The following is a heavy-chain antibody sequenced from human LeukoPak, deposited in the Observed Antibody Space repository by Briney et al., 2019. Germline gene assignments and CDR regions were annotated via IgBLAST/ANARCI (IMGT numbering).Heavy chain of an antibody. J-gene: IGHJ4*02. V-gene: IGHV3-30*02. D-gene: IGHD5-12*01. Sequence: GGSLRLSCAAFGFTFSDSGMHRVRQAPGKGLEWVTFIRYDGSDKYYADSVKGRFTISRDNSKKTLYLQMSSLRAEDTAVYYCARAGLYSGSGLDSWGQGALVTVSS. CDR3: ARAGLYSGSGLDS. CDR1: GFTFSDSG. CDR2: IRYDGSDK.